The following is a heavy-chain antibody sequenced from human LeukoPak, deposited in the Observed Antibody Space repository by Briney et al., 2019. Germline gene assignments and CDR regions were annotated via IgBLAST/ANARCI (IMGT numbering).Heavy chain of an antibody. D-gene: IGHD6-19*01. CDR3: ARVLSSGWTIDY. Sequence: GGSLRLSCAASGFSFSRYWMSWVRQPPGKGLEWVANIKQDGSEKFYVESVKGRFTVSRDNARNSLYLQMNSLRAEDTAVYYCARVLSSGWTIDYWGQGTLVTVSS. CDR1: GFSFSRYW. V-gene: IGHV3-7*01. J-gene: IGHJ4*02. CDR2: IKQDGSEK.